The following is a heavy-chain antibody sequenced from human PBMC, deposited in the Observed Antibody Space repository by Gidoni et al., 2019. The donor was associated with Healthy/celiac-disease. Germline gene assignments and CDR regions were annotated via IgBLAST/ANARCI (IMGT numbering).Heavy chain of an antibody. D-gene: IGHD3-16*01. J-gene: IGHJ3*02. V-gene: IGHV4-30-4*01. Sequence: QVQLQESGPGLVKPSQTLSLTCTVSGCSLRSGDYYWSWIRQPPGKGLEWIGYLYYSGSTYYNPSLKSRVTISVDTSKNQFSLKLSSVTAADTAVYYCARVLALGNHHAFDIWGQGTMVTVSS. CDR3: ARVLALGNHHAFDI. CDR2: LYYSGST. CDR1: GCSLRSGDYY.